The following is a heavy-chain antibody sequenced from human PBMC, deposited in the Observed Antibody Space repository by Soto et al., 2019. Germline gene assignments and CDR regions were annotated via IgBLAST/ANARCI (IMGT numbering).Heavy chain of an antibody. D-gene: IGHD2-8*01. CDR1: GFTFSSYA. CDR2: ISGSGGST. J-gene: IGHJ4*02. V-gene: IGHV3-23*01. Sequence: PGGSLRLSCAASGFTFSSYAMSWVRQAPGKGLEWVSGISGSGGSTYYADSVKGRFTISRDNSKNTLYLQINSLTAEDTAVYYCAKVGIYCSDGVCTAYWGQGTLVTVSS. CDR3: AKVGIYCSDGVCTAY.